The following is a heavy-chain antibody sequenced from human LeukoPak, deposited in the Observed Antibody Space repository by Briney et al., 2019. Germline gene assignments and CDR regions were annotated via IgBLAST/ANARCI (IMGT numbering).Heavy chain of an antibody. CDR3: ARDFFSNDYDQ. J-gene: IGHJ5*02. V-gene: IGHV3-7*01. Sequence: GGSLRLSCTASGFTFSSYWMTWVRQAPGKGLEWLANIKQDGSEKKYVDSVKGRFTISRDNARNSLYLQMSSLRAEDTAVHYCARDFFSNDYDQWGQGTLVTVSS. CDR1: GFTFSSYW. CDR2: IKQDGSEK. D-gene: IGHD2-8*01.